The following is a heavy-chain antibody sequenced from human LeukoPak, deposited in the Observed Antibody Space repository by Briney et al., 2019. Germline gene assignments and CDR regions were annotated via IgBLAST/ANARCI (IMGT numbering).Heavy chain of an antibody. CDR3: ARLTNYGSGNYYNDY. CDR2: IYYSGST. D-gene: IGHD3-10*01. V-gene: IGHV4-59*01. CDR1: GGSISSYY. J-gene: IGHJ4*02. Sequence: SETLSLTCTVSGGSISSYYWSWIRQPPGKGLEWIGYIYYSGSTNYNPSLKSRVTISVDTSKNQFSLKLSSVTAADTAVYYCARLTNYGSGNYYNDYWGQGTLVTVSS.